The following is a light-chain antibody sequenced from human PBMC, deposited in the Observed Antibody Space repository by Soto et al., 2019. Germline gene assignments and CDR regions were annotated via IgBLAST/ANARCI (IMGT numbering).Light chain of an antibody. CDR3: AAWDDSLSGGV. CDR1: SSNIGSNY. Sequence: QSVLTQPPSASGTPGQRVTISCSGSSSNIGSNYVYWYQQLPGMAPKLLIYSNNQRPSGVPDRFSGSKSGTSASLAISGLRSEDEADYYCAAWDDSLSGGVFGTGTKLTVL. J-gene: IGLJ1*01. CDR2: SNN. V-gene: IGLV1-47*02.